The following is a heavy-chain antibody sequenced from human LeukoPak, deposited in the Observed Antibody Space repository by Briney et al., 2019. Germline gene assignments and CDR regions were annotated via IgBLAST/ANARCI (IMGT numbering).Heavy chain of an antibody. CDR2: ISDTGRRT. J-gene: IGHJ4*02. Sequence: PGGSLRLSCAASGFTFNDYAMSWVRQAAGKGLEWVSGISDTGRRTFYADSVKGRFTISSNDSKKTVYLQINPTAADTTAIYFCARHDSFIPYWGQGTLVTVSS. D-gene: IGHD3-16*02. V-gene: IGHV3-23*01. CDR3: ARHDSFIPY. CDR1: GFTFNDYA.